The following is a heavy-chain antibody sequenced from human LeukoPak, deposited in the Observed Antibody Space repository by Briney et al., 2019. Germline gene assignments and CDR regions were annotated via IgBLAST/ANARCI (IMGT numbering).Heavy chain of an antibody. J-gene: IGHJ1*01. CDR2: ISSSSSYI. CDR3: ARGSTGFVDFFQH. Sequence: GGSLRLSCAASGFTFSSYSMNWVRQAPGKGLEWVSSISSSSSYIYYADSVKGRFTISRDNAKNSLYLRMNSLRAEDTAVYYCARGSTGFVDFFQHWGQGTLVTVSS. V-gene: IGHV3-21*01. D-gene: IGHD3/OR15-3a*01. CDR1: GFTFSSYS.